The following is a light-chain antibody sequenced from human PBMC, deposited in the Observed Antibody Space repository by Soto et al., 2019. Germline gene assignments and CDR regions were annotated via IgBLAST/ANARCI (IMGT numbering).Light chain of an antibody. J-gene: IGKJ1*01. Sequence: IEITQRPSSLSSSVGDRVTITCRASQSISSYLNWYQQKPGKAPKLLIYAASSLQSGVPSRFSGSGSGTDFTLTISSLQPEDFATYYCQQSYSTPVTFGQGTKVDI. CDR1: QSISSY. CDR3: QQSYSTPVT. V-gene: IGKV1-39*01. CDR2: AAS.